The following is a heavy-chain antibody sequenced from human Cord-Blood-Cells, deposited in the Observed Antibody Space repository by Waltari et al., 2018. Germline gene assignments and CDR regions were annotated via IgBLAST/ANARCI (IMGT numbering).Heavy chain of an antibody. CDR1: GYTFTSYA. CDR3: ARGQGIAAAGTDY. D-gene: IGHD6-13*01. CDR2: INAGNGNT. J-gene: IGHJ4*02. V-gene: IGHV1-3*01. Sequence: QVQLVQPGAEVKKPGASVRVSCKASGYTFTSYAMHWVRQAPGQRLEWMGWINAGNGNTKYSQKFQGRVTITRDTSASTAYMELSSLRSEDTAVYYCARGQGIAAAGTDYWGQGTLVTVSS.